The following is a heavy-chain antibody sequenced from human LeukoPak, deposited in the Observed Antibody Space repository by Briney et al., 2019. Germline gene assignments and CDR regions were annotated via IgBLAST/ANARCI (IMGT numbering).Heavy chain of an antibody. CDR3: AKVAGWDLFKDAFDI. D-gene: IGHD3-10*01. CDR1: GFPFSSNG. V-gene: IGHV3-30*18. CDR2: ISNDGIDK. Sequence: GGSLRLSCSASGFPFSSNGMHWVRQAPGKGLEWVAVISNDGIDKYYGDSVKGRFTISRDNSKNTLYLQMNSLRPEDTAVYYCAKVAGWDLFKDAFDIWGQGTMVIVSS. J-gene: IGHJ3*02.